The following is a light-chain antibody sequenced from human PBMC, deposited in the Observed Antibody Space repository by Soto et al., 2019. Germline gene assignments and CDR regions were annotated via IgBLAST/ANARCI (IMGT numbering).Light chain of an antibody. J-gene: IGLJ1*01. CDR3: SSYTSSTPPYV. Sequence: QSALTQPASVSGSPGQSITISCTGTNSDVGGYNYVSWYQQHPGKAPKLMIYDVSNRPSGVSNRFSGSKSGNTASLTISGLQAEDEADYYCSSYTSSTPPYVFGTGTKVTVL. CDR1: NSDVGGYNY. V-gene: IGLV2-14*01. CDR2: DVS.